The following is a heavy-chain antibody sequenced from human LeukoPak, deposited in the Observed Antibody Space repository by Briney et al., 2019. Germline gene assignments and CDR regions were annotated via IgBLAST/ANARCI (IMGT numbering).Heavy chain of an antibody. V-gene: IGHV3-74*01. CDR2: INSDGSST. J-gene: IGHJ4*02. CDR3: ARGAPSGSYYY. CDR1: GFTFSSYW. D-gene: IGHD1-26*01. Sequence: GGSLRLSCAASGFTFSSYWMHWVRQAPGKGLVWVSRINSDGSSTTYADSVKGRFTISRDNAKNTLCLQMNSLRAEDTAVYYCARGAPSGSYYYWGQGTLVTVSS.